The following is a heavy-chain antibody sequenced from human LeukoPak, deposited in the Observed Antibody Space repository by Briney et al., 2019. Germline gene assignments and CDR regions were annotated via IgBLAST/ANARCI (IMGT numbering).Heavy chain of an antibody. D-gene: IGHD5-18*01. CDR3: ARGLFVNTAMAYFDY. V-gene: IGHV4-31*03. CDR2: IYYSGST. CDR1: DGSISRGGYY. Sequence: SQTLSLTCSVSDGSISRGGYYWSWIRQHPGEGLEWVGYIYYSGSTYYNPSLKSRVTISLDTSKNQFSLKMNPVTAADTAVYFCARGLFVNTAMAYFDYWGQGTVVTVSS. J-gene: IGHJ4*02.